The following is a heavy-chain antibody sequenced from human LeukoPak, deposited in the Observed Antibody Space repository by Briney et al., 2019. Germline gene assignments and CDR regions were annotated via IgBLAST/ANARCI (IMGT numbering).Heavy chain of an antibody. D-gene: IGHD3-10*01. V-gene: IGHV1-18*01. CDR1: GYTFTSYG. CDR3: AREGREVRGVIFYYYYMDV. Sequence: ASVKVSCKASGYTFTSYGISWVRQAPGQGLEWMGWISAYNGNTNYAQKLQGRVTMTTDTSTSTAYMELRSLRSDDTAVYYCAREGREVRGVIFYYYYMDVWGKGTTVTISS. CDR2: ISAYNGNT. J-gene: IGHJ6*03.